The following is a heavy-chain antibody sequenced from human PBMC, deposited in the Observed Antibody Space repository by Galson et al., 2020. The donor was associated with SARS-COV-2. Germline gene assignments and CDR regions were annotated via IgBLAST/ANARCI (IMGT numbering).Heavy chain of an antibody. J-gene: IGHJ2*01. D-gene: IGHD3-10*01. V-gene: IGHV4-31*03. Sequence: SETLSLTCTVSGGSISSGGYYWSWIRQHPGKGLEWIGYIYYSGSTYYNPSLKSRVTISVDTSKNQFSLKLSSVTAADTAMYYCARAGREHWLGIVWYFDLWGRGTLVTVSS. CDR3: ARAGREHWLGIVWYFDL. CDR2: IYYSGST. CDR1: GGSISSGGYY.